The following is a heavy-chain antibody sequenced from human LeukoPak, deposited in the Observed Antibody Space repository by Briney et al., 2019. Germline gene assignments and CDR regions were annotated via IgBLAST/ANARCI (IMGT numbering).Heavy chain of an antibody. CDR1: GFTFSSFS. CDR3: AGEDYFGNGY. J-gene: IGHJ4*02. CDR2: ITSSGDTI. D-gene: IGHD4-23*01. V-gene: IGHV3-48*02. Sequence: GGSLRLSCTASGFTFSSFSMNWVRQAPGKGLEWVSYITSSGDTIYSADSVKGRFTISRDNAKNSLYLQMNSLRDEDTAVYYCAGEDYFGNGYWGQGTLVTVSS.